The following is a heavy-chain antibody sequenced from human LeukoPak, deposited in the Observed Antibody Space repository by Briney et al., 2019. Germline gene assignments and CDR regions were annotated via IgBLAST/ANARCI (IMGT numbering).Heavy chain of an antibody. CDR2: ISDSGGNT. CDR1: GFTFNNYA. V-gene: IGHV3-23*01. CDR3: AKDRQWLVWDY. D-gene: IGHD6-19*01. J-gene: IGHJ4*02. Sequence: GGSLRLSCAASGFTFNNYAMSWVRQAPGKGLEWVSGISDSGGNTYYADSVKGRFSISRDNSQNTLYLHMNNLRVEDTAIYYCAKDRQWLVWDYWGQGSLVTVSS.